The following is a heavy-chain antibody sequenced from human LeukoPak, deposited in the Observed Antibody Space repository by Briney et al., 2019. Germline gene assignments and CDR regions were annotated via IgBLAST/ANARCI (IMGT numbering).Heavy chain of an antibody. Sequence: GASVKVSCKASGYRFTADYMQWVRQAPGQGLEWMGRINPNTGDTKFAEKFQGRVTMTRDTSLCTAYMEVSSLRSDDTAVYYCARVQGGITSTSFDVWGQGTMVIVSS. D-gene: IGHD3-3*01. V-gene: IGHV1-2*06. CDR2: INPNTGDT. CDR3: ARVQGGITSTSFDV. J-gene: IGHJ3*01. CDR1: GYRFTADY.